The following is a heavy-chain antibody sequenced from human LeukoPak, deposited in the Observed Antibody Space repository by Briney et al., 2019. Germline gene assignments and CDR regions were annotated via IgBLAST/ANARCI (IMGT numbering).Heavy chain of an antibody. J-gene: IGHJ4*02. CDR2: ISGSGGST. CDR3: AKAGLVVVPAAMLY. Sequence: GGSLRLSCAASGFTFSSYAMSWVRQAPGKGLEWVSAISGSGGSTYYADSVKGRFTISRDNSKNTPYLQMNSLRAEDTAVYYCAKAGLVVVPAAMLYWGQGTLVTVSS. D-gene: IGHD2-2*01. V-gene: IGHV3-23*01. CDR1: GFTFSSYA.